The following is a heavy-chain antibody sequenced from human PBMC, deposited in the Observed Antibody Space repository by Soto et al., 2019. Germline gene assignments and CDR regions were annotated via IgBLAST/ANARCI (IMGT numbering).Heavy chain of an antibody. Sequence: SETLSLTCTVSGYSISSDYYWGWIRQPPGKGLEWIGSIYHSGSTYYNPSLKSRVTISVDTSKNQFSLKLSSVTAADTAVYYCATYRRDGYNGDEGYFDYWGQGTLVTVSS. D-gene: IGHD5-12*01. J-gene: IGHJ4*02. CDR3: ATYRRDGYNGDEGYFDY. CDR1: GYSISSDYY. CDR2: IYHSGST. V-gene: IGHV4-38-2*02.